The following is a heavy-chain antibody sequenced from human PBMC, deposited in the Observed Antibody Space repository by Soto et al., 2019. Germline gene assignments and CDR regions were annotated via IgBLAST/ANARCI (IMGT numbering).Heavy chain of an antibody. D-gene: IGHD3-9*01. CDR2: IYYSGST. CDR1: GGSISSSSYY. CDR3: ANGRATYGLLTHDY. J-gene: IGHJ4*02. Sequence: SETLSLTCTVSGGSISSSSYYWGWSRQPPGKGLEWIGSIYYSGSTYYNPSLKSRVTISVDTSKNQFSLKLSSVTAEDTAVYYCANGRATYGLLTHDYWGQGTLVTVSS. V-gene: IGHV4-39*07.